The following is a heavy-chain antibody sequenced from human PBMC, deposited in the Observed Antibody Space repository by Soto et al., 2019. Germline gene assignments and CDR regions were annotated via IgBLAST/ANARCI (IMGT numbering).Heavy chain of an antibody. V-gene: IGHV4-30-4*01. J-gene: IGHJ4*02. CDR3: ARVKGTVTTTRDYYFDY. D-gene: IGHD4-17*01. Sequence: TSETLSLTCTVSGGSISSGDYYWSWIRQPPGKGLEWIGYIYYSGSTYYNPSLKSRVTISVDTSKNQFSLKLSSVTAADTAVYYCARVKGTVTTTRDYYFDYWGQGTLVTVSS. CDR1: GGSISSGDYY. CDR2: IYYSGST.